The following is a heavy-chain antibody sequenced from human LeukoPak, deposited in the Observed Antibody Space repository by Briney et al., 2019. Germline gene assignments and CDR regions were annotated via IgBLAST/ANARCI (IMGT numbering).Heavy chain of an antibody. CDR3: AKGRKSSYDAFDI. V-gene: IGHV3-9*01. CDR2: STWNGDII. Sequence: GRSLRLSCAASGFTFDDYAMHWVRQAPGKGLEWVSGSTWNGDIIAYADSVKGRFTVSRDNAKNSLYLQMNSLRGDDTALYYCAKGRKSSYDAFDIWGQGTMVTVSS. CDR1: GFTFDDYA. J-gene: IGHJ3*02.